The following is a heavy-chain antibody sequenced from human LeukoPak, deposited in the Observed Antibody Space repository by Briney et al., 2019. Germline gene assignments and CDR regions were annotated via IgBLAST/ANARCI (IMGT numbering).Heavy chain of an antibody. CDR3: AREYGDFDY. CDR2: INARGRT. V-gene: IGHV4-4*07. CDR1: GGSINNYY. J-gene: IGHJ4*02. D-gene: IGHD4-17*01. Sequence: SETLSLTCTVSGGSINNYYWSWIRQSAGKGLEWIGRINARGRTNYNSSLKSRVTMSIDTSKNQFSLKVKSVTAADTAVYYCAREYGDFDYWGQGTLVTVSS.